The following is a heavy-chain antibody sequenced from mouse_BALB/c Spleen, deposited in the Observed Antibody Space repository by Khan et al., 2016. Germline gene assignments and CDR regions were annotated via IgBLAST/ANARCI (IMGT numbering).Heavy chain of an antibody. V-gene: IGHV1-85*01. CDR3: ARSVPYYFGFDY. J-gene: IGHJ2*01. Sequence: QVQLQQSGAELVKPGASVKLSCKASGYTFTSYDINWVRQRPEQGLEWFGWIFPGDGSTKYNEKFKGKATLTTDKSSSTAYMQLSRLTSEDSAVYFCARSVPYYFGFDYWGQGTTLTVSS. CDR2: IFPGDGST. D-gene: IGHD1-1*01. CDR1: GYTFTSYD.